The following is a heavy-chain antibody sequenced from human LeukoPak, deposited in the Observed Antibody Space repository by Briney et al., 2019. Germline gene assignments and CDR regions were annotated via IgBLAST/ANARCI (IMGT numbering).Heavy chain of an antibody. J-gene: IGHJ6*03. CDR1: GGSIHTSSYY. Sequence: SETLSLNCTVSGGSIHTSSYYWGWIRQPPGKGLEWIATIYYTGSRSYNPSLKSRVTISVDTSKNQFSLKLSSVTAADTALYYCARVSYYYGSGSSTDYFYYMDVWGKGTTVTISS. D-gene: IGHD3-10*01. CDR3: ARVSYYYGSGSSTDYFYYMDV. CDR2: IYYTGSR. V-gene: IGHV4-39*07.